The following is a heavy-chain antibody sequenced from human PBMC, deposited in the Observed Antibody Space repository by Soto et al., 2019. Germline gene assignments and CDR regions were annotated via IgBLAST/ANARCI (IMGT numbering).Heavy chain of an antibody. J-gene: IGHJ4*02. Sequence: PGGSLRLSCAASGFTFSSYGMHWVRQAPGKGLEWVAVISYDGSNKYYADSVKGRFTISRDNSKNTLYLQMNSLRAEDTAVYYCAKDLRDLSYGFDYWGQGTLVTVSS. CDR3: AKDLRDLSYGFDY. CDR1: GFTFSSYG. CDR2: ISYDGSNK. V-gene: IGHV3-30*18. D-gene: IGHD4-17*01.